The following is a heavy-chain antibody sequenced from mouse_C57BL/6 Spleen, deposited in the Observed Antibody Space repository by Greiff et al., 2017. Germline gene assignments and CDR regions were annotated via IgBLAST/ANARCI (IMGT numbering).Heavy chain of an antibody. Sequence: LMEPGASVKLSCKATGYTFTGYWIEWVKQRPGHGLEWIGEILPGSGSTNYNEKFKGKATFTADTSSNTAYMQLSSLTTEDSAIYYCARRGDYYGSSYGYWYFDVWGTGTTVTVSS. J-gene: IGHJ1*03. CDR3: ARRGDYYGSSYGYWYFDV. D-gene: IGHD1-1*01. V-gene: IGHV1-9*01. CDR2: ILPGSGST. CDR1: GYTFTGYW.